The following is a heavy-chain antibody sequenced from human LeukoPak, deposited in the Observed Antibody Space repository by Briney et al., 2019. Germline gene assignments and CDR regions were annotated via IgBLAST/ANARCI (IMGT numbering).Heavy chain of an antibody. Sequence: GGSLRLSCAASGFNFTRFVMTWVRQAPGRGLECVSAIYTGGHRAYYSDSVRGRFTISRDDSKNMLYLQMNSLRAEDTAIYYCARVSGWILIWPQPFGDGLGAWGQGTTVTVSS. V-gene: IGHV3-23*05. J-gene: IGHJ6*02. D-gene: IGHD3-16*01. CDR2: IYTGGHRA. CDR3: ARVSGWILIWPQPFGDGLGA. CDR1: GFNFTRFV.